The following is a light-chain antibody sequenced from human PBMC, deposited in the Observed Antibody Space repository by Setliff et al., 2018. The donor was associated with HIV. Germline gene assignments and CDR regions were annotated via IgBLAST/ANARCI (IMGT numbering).Light chain of an antibody. J-gene: IGLJ1*01. CDR1: SSDVGNYNY. CDR2: DVT. V-gene: IGLV2-11*01. Sequence: QSVLTQPRSVSASPGQSVTISCTGTSSDVGNYNYVAWYQQHPGNAPKLMIYDVTKRPSGVPDRFSGSKSGYTASLTISGLQAEDEADYYCCSYADSYTSLYVFGTGTKV. CDR3: CSYADSYTSLYV.